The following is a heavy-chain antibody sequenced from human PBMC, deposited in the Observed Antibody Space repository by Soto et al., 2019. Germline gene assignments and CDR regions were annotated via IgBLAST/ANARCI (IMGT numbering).Heavy chain of an antibody. V-gene: IGHV3-7*04. J-gene: IGHJ6*02. CDR2: IKQDGSEK. Sequence: GGSLRLSCAASGFTFSSYWMNWVRQAPGKGLEWVANIKQDGSEKYYVDSVKGRFTISRDNAKNSLYLQMNSLRAEDTAVYYCSRLDSSRFRFSGYYYGMDVWGQGTTVTVSS. CDR1: GFTFSSYW. D-gene: IGHD6-13*01. CDR3: SRLDSSRFRFSGYYYGMDV.